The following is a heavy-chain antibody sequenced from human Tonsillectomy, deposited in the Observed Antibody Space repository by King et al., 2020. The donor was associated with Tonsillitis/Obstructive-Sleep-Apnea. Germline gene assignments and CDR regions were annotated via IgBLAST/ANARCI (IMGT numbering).Heavy chain of an antibody. CDR1: GFTFGDYA. CDR3: TRGIVVVD. CDR2: IRSKAYGGTA. V-gene: IGHV3-49*04. D-gene: IGHD2-21*01. J-gene: IGHJ4*02. Sequence: VQLVESGGGLVQPGRSLRLSCTTSGFTFGDYAMSWVRQAPGKGREWVGFIRSKAYGGTAEYAASVKGRFTISRDDTKGLAYLQMNSLKTEDTAVYYCTRGIVVVDWGQGTLVTVSS.